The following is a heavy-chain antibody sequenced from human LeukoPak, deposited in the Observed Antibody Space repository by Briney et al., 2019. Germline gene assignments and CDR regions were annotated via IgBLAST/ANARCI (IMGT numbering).Heavy chain of an antibody. V-gene: IGHV4-39*02. CDR1: GGSISSISSNNYH. Sequence: PSETLSHTCIMSGGSISSISSNNYHWGWIRRPAVKGLEWIGSIYYSGSTYYNPSLKSRVTISVDTSKNQFSLKLSSVTAADTALYYCAREMGAVTAHGIDVWGQGTTVTVSS. CDR2: IYYSGST. D-gene: IGHD3-16*01. CDR3: AREMGAVTAHGIDV. J-gene: IGHJ6*02.